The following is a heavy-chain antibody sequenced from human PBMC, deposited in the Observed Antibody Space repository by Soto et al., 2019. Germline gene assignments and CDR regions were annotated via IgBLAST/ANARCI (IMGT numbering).Heavy chain of an antibody. J-gene: IGHJ4*02. CDR1: GYTFTSYA. CDR3: ARDAKWEPRGVEAQQDDYFDY. Sequence: QVQLVQSGAEVKKPGASVKVSCKASGYTFTSYAIHWVRQAPGQSLEWMGWVDTGNGNTKYSQQFQGRVTITRDTYANTADMELSSLRSEDTAVYYCARDAKWEPRGVEAQQDDYFDYWGQGTLVTVSS. CDR2: VDTGNGNT. D-gene: IGHD1-26*01. V-gene: IGHV1-3*04.